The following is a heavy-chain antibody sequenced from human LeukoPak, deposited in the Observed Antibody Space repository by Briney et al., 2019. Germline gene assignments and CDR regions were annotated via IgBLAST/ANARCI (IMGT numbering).Heavy chain of an antibody. V-gene: IGHV3-23*01. CDR2: ISGSGDAT. CDR1: GFAFGSEA. CDR3: ARSDCGSDGCKLLNY. J-gene: IGHJ4*02. D-gene: IGHD2-21*01. Sequence: PGGSLRLSCAVSGFAFGSEAMSWVRQAPGKGLEWVSAISGSGDATKYADSVKGRFTISRDNSKNTLSPQMSNLRAEDTATYYCARSDCGSDGCKLLNYWGQGILVTVSS.